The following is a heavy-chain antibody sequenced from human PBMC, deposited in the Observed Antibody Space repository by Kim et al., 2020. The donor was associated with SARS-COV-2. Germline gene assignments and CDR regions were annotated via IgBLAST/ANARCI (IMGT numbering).Heavy chain of an antibody. V-gene: IGHV1-2*02. D-gene: IGHD3-10*01. CDR1: GYTFTGYY. Sequence: ASVKVSCKASGYTFTGYYMHWVRQAPGQGLEWMGWINPNSGGTNYAQKFQGRVTMTRDTSISTAYMELSRLRPDDTAVYYCARDRSVWFGELFYYYGMDVWGQGTTVTVSS. CDR3: ARDRSVWFGELFYYYGMDV. CDR2: INPNSGGT. J-gene: IGHJ6*02.